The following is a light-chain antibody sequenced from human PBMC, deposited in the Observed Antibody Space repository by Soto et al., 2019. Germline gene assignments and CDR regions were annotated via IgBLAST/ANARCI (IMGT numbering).Light chain of an antibody. CDR1: QNIGNF. CDR3: QQRYTLIT. Sequence: EIVLRQSPATLSTSPGGRATLSCRASQNIGNFLVWYQQKPGQAPRLLIYDASKRATGIPARFSGSGSGTDFTLTISSLEPEDFAVYYCQQRYTLITFGPGTKVDIK. J-gene: IGKJ3*01. CDR2: DAS. V-gene: IGKV3-11*01.